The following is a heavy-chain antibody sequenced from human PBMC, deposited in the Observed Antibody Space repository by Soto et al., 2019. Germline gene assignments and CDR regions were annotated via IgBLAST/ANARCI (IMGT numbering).Heavy chain of an antibody. CDR3: ARGTWVRSAFDI. Sequence: SETLSLTCAVYGGSFSGYHWSWIRQPPGKGLEWIGEINHSGSTNYNPSLKSRVTILVDTSKNQFSLKLSSVTAADTAVYYCARGTWVRSAFDIWGQGTMVTVSS. V-gene: IGHV4-34*01. D-gene: IGHD3-10*01. J-gene: IGHJ3*02. CDR1: GGSFSGYH. CDR2: INHSGST.